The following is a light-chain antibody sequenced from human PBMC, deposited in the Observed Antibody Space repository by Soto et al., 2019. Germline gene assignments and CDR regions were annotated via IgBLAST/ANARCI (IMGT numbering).Light chain of an antibody. CDR1: QSVSSN. CDR3: QQYNNWPLT. V-gene: IGKV3-15*01. Sequence: EIVLTQSPGTLSLSPWERATLSCRASQSVSSNLAWYQQKPGQAPRLLIYGPSTRATGIPARFSGSGSGTEFTLTISSLQSEDFAVYYCQQYNNWPLTFGGGTKVDIK. J-gene: IGKJ4*01. CDR2: GPS.